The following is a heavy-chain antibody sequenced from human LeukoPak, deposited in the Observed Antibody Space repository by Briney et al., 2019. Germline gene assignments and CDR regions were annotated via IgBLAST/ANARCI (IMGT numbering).Heavy chain of an antibody. J-gene: IGHJ6*03. CDR1: GGSISSYY. CDR3: ARDLYYGSGSYYNTPDVGYYYYMDV. CDR2: IYYSGST. D-gene: IGHD3-10*01. Sequence: SETLSLTCTVSGGSISSYYWSWSRQPPGKGLEWIGYIYYSGSTNYNPSLKSRVTISVDTSKNQFSLKLSSVTAADTAVYYCARDLYYGSGSYYNTPDVGYYYYMDVWGKGTTVTVSS. V-gene: IGHV4-59*01.